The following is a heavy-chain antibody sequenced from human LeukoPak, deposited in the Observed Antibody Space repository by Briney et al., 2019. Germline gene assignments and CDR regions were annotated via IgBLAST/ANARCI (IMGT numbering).Heavy chain of an antibody. D-gene: IGHD2-21*01. V-gene: IGHV4-39*01. CDR2: IYYSGST. J-gene: IGHJ5*02. Sequence: SETLSLTCTVSGGSISSSSYYWGWIRQPPGKGLEWIGSIYYSGSTYYNPSLKSRVTISVDTSKNQFSLKLSSVTAADTAVYYCARHVGYCGGDCYPYGWFDPWGQGTLVTVSS. CDR1: GGSISSSSYY. CDR3: ARHVGYCGGDCYPYGWFDP.